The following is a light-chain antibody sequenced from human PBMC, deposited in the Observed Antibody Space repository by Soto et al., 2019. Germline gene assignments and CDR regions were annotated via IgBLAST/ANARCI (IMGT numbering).Light chain of an antibody. Sequence: EIVMTQSPATPSVSPGERATLSCRASQSISTNLAWYQHRAGQAPRLLIKGASTRATGIPARFSGSGSGTELTRTISSLQSEDFAVYYCQQYNTWPPMYTFGQGTKLEIK. J-gene: IGKJ2*01. V-gene: IGKV3-15*01. CDR1: QSISTN. CDR2: GAS. CDR3: QQYNTWPPMYT.